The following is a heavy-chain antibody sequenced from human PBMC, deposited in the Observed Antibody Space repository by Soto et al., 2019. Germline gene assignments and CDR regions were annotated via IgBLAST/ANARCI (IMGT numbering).Heavy chain of an antibody. CDR1: GYTFTCYA. Sequence: ASVKVSCKASGYTFTCYAMNWVRQAPGQRLEWMGWITAGNGNTKYSQKFQGRVTITRDTSASTAYMELSSLRSEDTAVYYCAREVQLRFLEWPPAFGYWGQGTLVTVSS. CDR2: ITAGNGNT. D-gene: IGHD3-3*01. J-gene: IGHJ4*02. CDR3: AREVQLRFLEWPPAFGY. V-gene: IGHV1-3*01.